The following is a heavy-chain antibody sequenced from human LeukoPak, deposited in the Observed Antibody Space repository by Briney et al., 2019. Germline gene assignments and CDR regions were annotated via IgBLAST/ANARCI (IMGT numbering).Heavy chain of an antibody. V-gene: IGHV4-39*01. CDR1: GGXISSSSYY. CDR3: ARSYCSGGSCFVHAFDI. J-gene: IGHJ3*02. Sequence: SETLSLTCTVSGGXISSSSYYWGWIRQPPGKGLEWIGSIYYSGSTYYNPSLKSRVTISVDTSKNQFSLKLSSVTAADTAVYYCARSYCSGGSCFVHAFDIWGQGTMVTVSS. D-gene: IGHD2-15*01. CDR2: IYYSGST.